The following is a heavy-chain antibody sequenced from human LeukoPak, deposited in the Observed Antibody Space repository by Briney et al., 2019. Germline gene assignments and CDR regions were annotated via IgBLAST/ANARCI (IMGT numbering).Heavy chain of an antibody. J-gene: IGHJ4*02. Sequence: GGSLRLSCVASGFTFSSYTMNWVRQAPGKGLEWLSSFTSGSYIYYADSVKGRFTISRDNAKNSLYLQMSSLRAEDTAVYYCARSVGATLPVDYWGQGTLVTVSS. CDR2: FTSGSYI. CDR1: GFTFSSYT. CDR3: ARSVGATLPVDY. V-gene: IGHV3-21*01. D-gene: IGHD1-26*01.